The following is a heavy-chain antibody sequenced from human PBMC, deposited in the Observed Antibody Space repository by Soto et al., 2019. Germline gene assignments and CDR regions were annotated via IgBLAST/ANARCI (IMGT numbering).Heavy chain of an antibody. CDR2: INSDGSST. D-gene: IGHD6-13*01. V-gene: IGHV3-74*01. CDR3: ARDIRQQLIREAPMDV. J-gene: IGHJ6*03. Sequence: GALRLSCAASGFTFSSYWMHWVRQAPGKGLVWVSRINSDGSSTSYADSVKGRFTIPRDNAKNTLYLQMNSLRAEDTAVYYCARDIRQQLIREAPMDVWGKGTTVTVSS. CDR1: GFTFSSYW.